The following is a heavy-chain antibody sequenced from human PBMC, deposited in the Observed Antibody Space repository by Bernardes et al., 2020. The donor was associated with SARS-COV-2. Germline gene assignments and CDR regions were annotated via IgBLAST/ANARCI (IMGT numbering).Heavy chain of an antibody. CDR1: GFIFDDYT. CDR2: ISWDGGST. CDR3: GKDMGARDMSGGSSPPHYYYYAMDV. Sequence: GGSLRLSCAASGFIFDDYTMHWVRQAPGKGLEWVSLISWDGGSTYYADSVKGRFTISRDNSKNSLYLQMNSLRTEDTALYYCGKDMGARDMSGGSSPPHYYYYAMDVWGQGTTVTVSS. D-gene: IGHD6-6*01. V-gene: IGHV3-43*01. J-gene: IGHJ6*02.